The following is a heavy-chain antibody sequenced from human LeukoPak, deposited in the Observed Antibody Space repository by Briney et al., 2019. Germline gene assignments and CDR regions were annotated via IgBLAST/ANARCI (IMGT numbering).Heavy chain of an antibody. CDR1: GGSFSGYY. D-gene: IGHD2-15*01. V-gene: IGHV4-34*01. Sequence: SETLSLTCAVYGGSFSGYYWSWIRQPPGKGLEWIGEINHSGSTNYNPSLKSRVTISVDTSKNQFSLKLSSVTAADTAVYYCARGGFTGYCSGDSCLRYYYYGMDVWGQGTTVTVSS. CDR2: INHSGST. J-gene: IGHJ6*02. CDR3: ARGGFTGYCSGDSCLRYYYYGMDV.